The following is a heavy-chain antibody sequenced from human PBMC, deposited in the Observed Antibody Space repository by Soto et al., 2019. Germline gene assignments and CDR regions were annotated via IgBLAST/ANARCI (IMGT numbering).Heavy chain of an antibody. CDR2: IIPILGIA. CDR3: AREEYYYGSGAFFDY. D-gene: IGHD3-10*01. Sequence: QVQLVQSGAEVKKPGSSVMVSCKASGGTFSSYTISWVRQAPGQGLEWMGRIIPILGIANYAQKFQGRVTISADKSTSTAYMELSSLRSEDTAVYYCAREEYYYGSGAFFDYWGQGTLATVSS. CDR1: GGTFSSYT. V-gene: IGHV1-69*08. J-gene: IGHJ4*02.